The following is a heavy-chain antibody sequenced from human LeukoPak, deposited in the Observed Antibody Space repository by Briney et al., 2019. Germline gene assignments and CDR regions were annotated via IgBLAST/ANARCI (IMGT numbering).Heavy chain of an antibody. CDR2: IWYDGSNT. CDR1: GFTFSNYG. J-gene: IGHJ4*02. V-gene: IGHV3-33*01. D-gene: IGHD6-19*01. CDR3: ARGSSSGWYYFDY. Sequence: GGSLRLSCAASGFTFSNYGMHWVRQAPGKGLEWVAVIWYDGSNTYYADSVKGRFTISRDNSKNTLYLQINSLTAEDTAVFYCARGSSSGWYYFDYWGQGTLVTVSS.